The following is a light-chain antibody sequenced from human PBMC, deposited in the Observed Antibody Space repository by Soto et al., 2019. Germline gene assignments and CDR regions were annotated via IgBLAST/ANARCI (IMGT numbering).Light chain of an antibody. CDR3: QHYNSYSEA. CDR2: KAS. Sequence: SQMPQSPSTLSGXXXXXXXXXXXASQTISSCLAWYQHKPGKAPKLLIYKASTLKSGVPSRFSGSGSGTEFTLTISSLQPDDFATYYCQHYNSYSEAFGQGTKV. CDR1: QTISSC. V-gene: IGKV1-5*03. J-gene: IGKJ1*01.